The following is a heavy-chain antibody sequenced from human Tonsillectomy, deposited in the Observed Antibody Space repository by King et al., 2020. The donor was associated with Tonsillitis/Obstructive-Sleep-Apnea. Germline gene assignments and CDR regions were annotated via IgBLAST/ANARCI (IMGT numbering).Heavy chain of an antibody. V-gene: IGHV3-23*04. CDR1: GFAISSNA. CDR2: IIGSGGTT. CDR3: AKNYDFWGGYLGDYYYMDV. Sequence: VQLVESGGGLVQPGGSLRLSCAVSGFAISSNAMSWVRQAPGKGLEWVSAIIGSGGTTYHADSVKGRFTISRDNSKNTLYLQMNSLRAEDTAVYYCAKNYDFWGGYLGDYYYMDVGAKGPRSPSP. D-gene: IGHD3-3*01. J-gene: IGHJ6*03.